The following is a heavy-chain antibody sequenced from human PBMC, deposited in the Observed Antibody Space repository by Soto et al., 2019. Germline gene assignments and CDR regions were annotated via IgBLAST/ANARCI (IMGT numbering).Heavy chain of an antibody. CDR2: IKQDGTNK. Sequence: GGSLRLSCAASGFTFSSYWMSWVRQAPGKGLEWVANIKQDGTNKYYADSVKGRFTISRDNSKNTLFLQMNSLRAEDTAVYYCARFYSGSYYYFDYWGQGTLVTVS. J-gene: IGHJ4*02. V-gene: IGHV3-7*01. CDR1: GFTFSSYW. CDR3: ARFYSGSYYYFDY. D-gene: IGHD1-26*01.